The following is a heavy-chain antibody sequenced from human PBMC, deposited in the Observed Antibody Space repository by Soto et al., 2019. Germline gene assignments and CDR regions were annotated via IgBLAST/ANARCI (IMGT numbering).Heavy chain of an antibody. CDR3: ARGGNYYGMDV. CDR2: IYHSGST. D-gene: IGHD3-16*01. Sequence: RLGRTGAVSGGSISSGGYSWSWIRQPPGKGLEWIGYIYHSGSTYYNPSLKSRVTISVDRSKNQFSLKLSSVTAADTAVYYCARGGNYYGMDVWGQGTKVTVSS. V-gene: IGHV4-30-2*01. J-gene: IGHJ6*02. CDR1: GGSISSGGYS.